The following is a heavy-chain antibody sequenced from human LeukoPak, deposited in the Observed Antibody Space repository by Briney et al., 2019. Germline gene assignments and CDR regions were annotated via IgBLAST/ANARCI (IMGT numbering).Heavy chain of an antibody. CDR2: IYYSGST. CDR1: GGSISSSSYY. CDR3: ARDDYYGNSGLDY. J-gene: IGHJ4*02. Sequence: SETLSLTCTVSGGSISSSSYYWGWIRQPPGKGLEWIGSIYYSGSTYYNPSLKSRVTISVDTSKNQFSLKLTSVTAADTAVYYCARDDYYGNSGLDYWGQGTLVTVSS. D-gene: IGHD3-22*01. V-gene: IGHV4-39*07.